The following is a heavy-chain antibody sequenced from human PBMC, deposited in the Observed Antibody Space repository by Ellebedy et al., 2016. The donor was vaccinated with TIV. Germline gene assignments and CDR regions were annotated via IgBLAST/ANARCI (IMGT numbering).Heavy chain of an antibody. CDR1: GFIVSTNP. CDR2: GYT. V-gene: IGHV3-53*04. J-gene: IGHJ4*02. CDR3: AKGSFPFGDKSERIYSFQY. D-gene: IGHD3-10*01. Sequence: GESLKISCTASGFIVSTNPMSWVRQAPGKGLEWVGGYTNYADSVKGRFTISTHNSRNTLYLQMTNLRTEDTAVYYCAKGSFPFGDKSERIYSFQYWGQGTLVTVSS.